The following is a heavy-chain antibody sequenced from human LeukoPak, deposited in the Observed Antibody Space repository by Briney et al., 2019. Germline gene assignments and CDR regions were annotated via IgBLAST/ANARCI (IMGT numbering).Heavy chain of an antibody. V-gene: IGHV3-21*04. D-gene: IGHD4-17*01. CDR2: ISSSSSYI. Sequence: GGSLRLSCAASGFTFSSYSMNWVRQATGKGLEWVSSISSSSSYIYYADSVKGRFTISRDNAKNSLYLQMNSLRAEDTAVYYCARGGNGDYPVGITWFDPWGQGTLVTVSS. CDR1: GFTFSSYS. J-gene: IGHJ5*02. CDR3: ARGGNGDYPVGITWFDP.